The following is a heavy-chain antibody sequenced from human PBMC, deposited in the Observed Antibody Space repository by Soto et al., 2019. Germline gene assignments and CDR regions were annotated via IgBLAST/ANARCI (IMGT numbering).Heavy chain of an antibody. CDR1: GFTFSSFA. Sequence: GGSLRLSCAASGFTFSSFALSWVRQAPGKGLEWVSAISGSGDGTDYAASVKGRFTISRDNSKNTLYLQMNSLRAEDTAVYYCAGPGYSSQDYWGQGALVTVPS. CDR3: AGPGYSSQDY. CDR2: ISGSGDGT. D-gene: IGHD5-18*01. J-gene: IGHJ4*02. V-gene: IGHV3-23*01.